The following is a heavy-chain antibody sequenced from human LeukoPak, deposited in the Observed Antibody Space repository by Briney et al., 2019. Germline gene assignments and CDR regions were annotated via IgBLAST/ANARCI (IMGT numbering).Heavy chain of an antibody. Sequence: ASVKVSCKASGGTFSSYAISWVRQAPGQGLEWMGGIIPIFGTANYAQKFQGRVTITADESTSTAYMELSSLRSEDTAVYYCAGGVEDYDSSGYYYFDYWGQGTLVTVSS. D-gene: IGHD3-22*01. CDR2: IIPIFGTA. CDR3: AGGVEDYDSSGYYYFDY. V-gene: IGHV1-69*13. J-gene: IGHJ4*02. CDR1: GGTFSSYA.